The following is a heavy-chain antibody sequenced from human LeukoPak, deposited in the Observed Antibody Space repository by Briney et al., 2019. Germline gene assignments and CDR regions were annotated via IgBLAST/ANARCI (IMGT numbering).Heavy chain of an antibody. CDR2: IYHTGST. CDR1: VASVRSGSYY. Sequence: SETLSLTCTVSVASVRSGSYYWTWIRQPPGEGLEWIGDIYHTGSTNYNPSLKSRVTFSLDKSKNHFALKLTSVTVADTAIYYCASYDYVWGSLDFWGQGTLVPVSS. D-gene: IGHD3-16*01. V-gene: IGHV4-61*01. CDR3: ASYDYVWGSLDF. J-gene: IGHJ4*02.